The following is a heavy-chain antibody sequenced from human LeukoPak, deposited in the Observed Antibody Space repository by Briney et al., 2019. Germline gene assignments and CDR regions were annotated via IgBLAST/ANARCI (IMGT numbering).Heavy chain of an antibody. CDR2: IIPIFGTA. CDR1: GGTFSSYA. Sequence: SVNVSCKASGGTFSSYAISWVRQAPGQGLEWMGGIIPIFGTANYAQKFQGRVTITADESTSTAYMELSSLRSEDTAVYYCARDCSSTSCSDYWGQGTLVTVSS. CDR3: ARDCSSTSCSDY. J-gene: IGHJ4*02. D-gene: IGHD2-2*01. V-gene: IGHV1-69*13.